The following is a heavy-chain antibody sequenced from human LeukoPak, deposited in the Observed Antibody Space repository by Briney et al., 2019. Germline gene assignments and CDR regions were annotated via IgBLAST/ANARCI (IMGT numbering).Heavy chain of an antibody. D-gene: IGHD5-24*01. V-gene: IGHV4-39*01. Sequence: PSETLSLTCAVSGGTISSGGYSWSRIPQPPGKGLEWIGSSYYSGSSFDNPGLKIRVAISVDTSKIQLSLKLGSVTAADTAVYYCARHRSGWLQSSFDYWGQGTLVTVSS. CDR3: ARHRSGWLQSSFDY. CDR1: GGTISSGGYS. J-gene: IGHJ4*02. CDR2: SYYSGSS.